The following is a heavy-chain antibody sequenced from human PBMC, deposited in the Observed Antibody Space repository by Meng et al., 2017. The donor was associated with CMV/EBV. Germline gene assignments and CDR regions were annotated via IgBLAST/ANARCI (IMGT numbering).Heavy chain of an antibody. V-gene: IGHV4-34*01. CDR3: ARGTGRSITIFGVVTHYYYGMDV. CDR2: INHSGST. CDR1: GGSFSVYY. Sequence: PETLSLTCAVYGGSFSVYYWSWIRQLPGKGLEWIGEINHSGSTNYNPSLKSRVTISVDTSKNQFSLKLSSVTAADTAVYYCARGTGRSITIFGVVTHYYYGMDVWGQGTTVTVSS. J-gene: IGHJ6*02. D-gene: IGHD3-3*01.